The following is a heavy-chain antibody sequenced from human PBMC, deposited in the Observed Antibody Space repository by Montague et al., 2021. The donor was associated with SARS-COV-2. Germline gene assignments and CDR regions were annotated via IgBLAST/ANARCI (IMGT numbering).Heavy chain of an antibody. Sequence: SETLSLTCAVSGGSFSDDYWSWIRQSPGKGLEWIGEVYHSGSTTYNPSVRSRVLISIDTSRSQISLNLRSVTAADTAVYYCARGGIRIGMKRGVRSRPFDPWGQGPLVTVSS. CDR2: VYHSGST. CDR1: GGSFSDDY. V-gene: IGHV4-34*01. J-gene: IGHJ5*02. D-gene: IGHD3-10*01. CDR3: ARGGIRIGMKRGVRSRPFDP.